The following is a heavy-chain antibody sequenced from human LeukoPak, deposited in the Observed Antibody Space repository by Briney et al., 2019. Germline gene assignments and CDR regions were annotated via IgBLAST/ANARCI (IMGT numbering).Heavy chain of an antibody. Sequence: GGSLRLSCAASGFTFSTYSMNWVRQAPGKGLEWLSYIRSSGTTTYYADSVKGRFTISRDNAKNSLYLQMNSLRAEDTAVYYCARMNYVSSGWGAPFDYWGQGTLVTVSS. CDR1: GFTFSTYS. CDR3: ARMNYVSSGWGAPFDY. D-gene: IGHD1-7*01. J-gene: IGHJ4*02. V-gene: IGHV3-48*04. CDR2: IRSSGTTT.